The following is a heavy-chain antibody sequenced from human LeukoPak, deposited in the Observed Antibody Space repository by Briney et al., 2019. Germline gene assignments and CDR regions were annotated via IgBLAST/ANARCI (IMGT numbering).Heavy chain of an antibody. D-gene: IGHD2-2*01. J-gene: IGHJ4*02. CDR1: GGSISSYY. CDR2: IYSSGST. V-gene: IGHV4-4*07. Sequence: SETLSLTCTVSGGSISSYYWSWLRQPARKGLEWIGRIYSSGSTNHNPSLKSRVTMSVDTSKNQFSLNLSSVSAADTAVYYCARSRCASCSHEYWGQGTLVTVSS. CDR3: ARSRCASCSHEY.